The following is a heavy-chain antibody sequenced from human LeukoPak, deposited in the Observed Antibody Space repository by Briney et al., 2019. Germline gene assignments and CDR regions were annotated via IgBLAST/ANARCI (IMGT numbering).Heavy chain of an antibody. CDR3: ARDGGDIKREYFDY. D-gene: IGHD3-3*01. J-gene: IGHJ4*02. Sequence: PGGSLKLSCAASGFTFSGSAMHWVRQASGKGLEWVGRIRSKANSYATAYAASVKGRFTISRDDSKNTAYLQMNSLKTEDTAVYYCARDGGDIKREYFDYWGQGTLVTVSS. CDR1: GFTFSGSA. V-gene: IGHV3-73*01. CDR2: IRSKANSYAT.